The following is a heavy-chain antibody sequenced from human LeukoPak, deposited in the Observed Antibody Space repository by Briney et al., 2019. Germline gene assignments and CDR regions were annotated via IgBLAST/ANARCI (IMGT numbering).Heavy chain of an antibody. CDR3: AKGEGVVVTPPVDY. CDR1: GFTFDDYG. V-gene: IGHV3-23*01. CDR2: ISGSGGST. D-gene: IGHD3-22*01. J-gene: IGHJ4*02. Sequence: GGSLRLSCAASGFTFDDYGMSWVRQAPGKGLEWVSAISGSGGSTYYADSVKGRFTISRDNSKNTLYLQMNSLRAEDTAVYYCAKGEGVVVTPPVDYWGQGTLVTVSS.